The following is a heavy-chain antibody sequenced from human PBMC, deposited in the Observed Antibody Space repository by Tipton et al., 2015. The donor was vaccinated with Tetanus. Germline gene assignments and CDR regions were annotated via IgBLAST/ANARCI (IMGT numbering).Heavy chain of an antibody. V-gene: IGHV4-59*08. D-gene: IGHD3-3*01. CDR2: IYSGGTT. Sequence: TLSLTCAVYGGSFSGYYWSWIRQPPGKGLEWIGYIYSGGTTKYNPSLRSRVSISADTSKNQFSLKLNYVTAADTGVYYCARAEWLTLFDYWGQGTLVTVSS. CDR3: ARAEWLTLFDY. CDR1: GGSFSGYY. J-gene: IGHJ4*02.